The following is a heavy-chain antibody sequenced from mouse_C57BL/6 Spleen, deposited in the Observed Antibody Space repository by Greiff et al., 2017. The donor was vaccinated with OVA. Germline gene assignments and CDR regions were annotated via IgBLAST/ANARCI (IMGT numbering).Heavy chain of an antibody. CDR1: GYAFSSYW. CDR3: ARREGPYYFDY. CDR2: IYPGDGDT. V-gene: IGHV1-80*01. J-gene: IGHJ2*01. Sequence: VQRVESGAELVQPGASVKISCKASGYAFSSYWMNWVKQRPGKGLEWIGQIYPGDGDTNYNGKFKGKATLTAAKSSSTAYMQLSSLTSEESAVYFCARREGPYYFDYWGQGTTLTVSS.